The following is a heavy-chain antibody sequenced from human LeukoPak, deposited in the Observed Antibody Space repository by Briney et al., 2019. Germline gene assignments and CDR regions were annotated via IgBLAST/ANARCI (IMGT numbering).Heavy chain of an antibody. CDR3: ARRGGITGTTDY. V-gene: IGHV4-39*01. D-gene: IGHD1-20*01. Sequence: PSETLSLTCIVSGGSISSTIYYWDWIRQPPGAGLEWIATIYYSGTTYYNPSLKSRVTISVDTSKNQFSLKLSSVTAADTAVYYCARRGGITGTTDYWGQGTLVTVSS. J-gene: IGHJ4*02. CDR1: GGSISSTIYY. CDR2: IYYSGTT.